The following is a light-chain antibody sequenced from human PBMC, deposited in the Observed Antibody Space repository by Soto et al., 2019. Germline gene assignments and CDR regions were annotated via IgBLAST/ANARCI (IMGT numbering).Light chain of an antibody. CDR2: DAS. J-gene: IGKJ5*01. CDR1: QSVSSY. Sequence: EAVLTQSPGTLSLSPGERATLSCRASQSVSSYLAWYQQKPGQAPRLLIYDASNRATGIPARFSGSGSGTDFTLTISSLEPEDFAVYYCQQRSNWPSITFGQGTRLEIK. V-gene: IGKV3-11*01. CDR3: QQRSNWPSIT.